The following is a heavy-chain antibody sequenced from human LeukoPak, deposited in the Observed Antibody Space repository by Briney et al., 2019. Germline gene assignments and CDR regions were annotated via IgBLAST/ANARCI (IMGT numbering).Heavy chain of an antibody. V-gene: IGHV3-30*04. CDR2: ISIDGSNK. CDR1: GFTFSSYA. J-gene: IGHJ5*02. D-gene: IGHD3-22*01. CDR3: ARDGLRTVRGIVVVITVNWFDP. Sequence: RGSLRLSCAASGFTFSSYAMHWVRQAPRKGLGWVAVISIDGSNKYYADSVKGRFTISRDNSKNTLYLQMNSLRAEDTAVYYCARDGLRTVRGIVVVITVNWFDPWGQGTLVTVSS.